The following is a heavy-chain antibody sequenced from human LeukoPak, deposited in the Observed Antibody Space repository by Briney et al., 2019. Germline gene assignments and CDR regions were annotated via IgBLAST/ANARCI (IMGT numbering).Heavy chain of an antibody. V-gene: IGHV1-69*13. J-gene: IGHJ5*02. D-gene: IGHD1-1*01. Sequence: SVKVSCKASGGTFSSYAISWVRQAPGQGLEWMGGIIPIFGTANYAQKFQGRVTITADESTSTAYMELSSLRSEGTAVYYCARALVQLEQIHWFDPWGQGTLVTVSS. CDR1: GGTFSSYA. CDR2: IIPIFGTA. CDR3: ARALVQLEQIHWFDP.